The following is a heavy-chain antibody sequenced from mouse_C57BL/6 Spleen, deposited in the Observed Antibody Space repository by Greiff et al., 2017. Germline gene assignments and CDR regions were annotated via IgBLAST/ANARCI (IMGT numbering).Heavy chain of an antibody. Sequence: VQLQQSGAELVKPGASVKMSCKASGYTFTSYWITWVKQRPGQGLEWIGDIHPGSGSTNYNEKFKSKATLTVDTSSSTAYMQLSSLTSEDSAVYYCARSGSTNAMDYWGQGTSVTVSS. J-gene: IGHJ4*01. CDR3: ARSGSTNAMDY. D-gene: IGHD5-1*01. V-gene: IGHV1-55*01. CDR1: GYTFTSYW. CDR2: IHPGSGST.